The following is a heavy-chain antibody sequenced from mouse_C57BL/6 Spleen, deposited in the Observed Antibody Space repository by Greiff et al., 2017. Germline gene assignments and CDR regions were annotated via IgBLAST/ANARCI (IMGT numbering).Heavy chain of an antibody. CDR1: GFTFSSYA. V-gene: IGHV5-4*01. CDR2: ISDGGSYT. Sequence: EVKLMESGGGLVKPGGSLKLSCAASGFTFSSYAMSWVRQTPEKRLEWVATISDGGSYTYYPDNVKGRFTISRDNAKNNLYLQMSHLKSEDTAMYYCAREGLYYGSSYVYFDYWGQGTTLTVSS. J-gene: IGHJ2*01. D-gene: IGHD1-1*01. CDR3: AREGLYYGSSYVYFDY.